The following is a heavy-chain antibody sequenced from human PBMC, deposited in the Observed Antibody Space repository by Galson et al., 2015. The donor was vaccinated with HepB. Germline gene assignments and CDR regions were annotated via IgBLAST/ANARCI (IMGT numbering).Heavy chain of an antibody. CDR2: ISSSSSTI. V-gene: IGHV3-48*02. J-gene: IGHJ4*02. CDR1: GFTFSSYS. Sequence: SLRLSCAASGFTFSSYSMNWVRQAPGKGLEWVSYISSSSSTIYYADSVKGRFTISRDNAKNSLYLQMNSLRDEDTAVYYCARGGVRAGPPYYFDYWGQGTLVTVSS. CDR3: ARGGVRAGPPYYFDY. D-gene: IGHD2-8*01.